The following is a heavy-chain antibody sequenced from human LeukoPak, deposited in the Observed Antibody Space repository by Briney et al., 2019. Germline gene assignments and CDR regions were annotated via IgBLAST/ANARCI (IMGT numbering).Heavy chain of an antibody. CDR1: GGSFSGYY. CDR2: INHSGST. J-gene: IGHJ4*02. V-gene: IGHV4-34*01. D-gene: IGHD3-22*01. CDR3: ARFYDSSGYSLSYYFDY. Sequence: PSETLSLTCAVYGGSFSGYYWSWIRQPPGKGLEWIGEINHSGSTNYNPSLKSRVTISVDTSKNQFSLKLGSVTAADTAVYYCARFYDSSGYSLSYYFDYWGQGTLVTVSS.